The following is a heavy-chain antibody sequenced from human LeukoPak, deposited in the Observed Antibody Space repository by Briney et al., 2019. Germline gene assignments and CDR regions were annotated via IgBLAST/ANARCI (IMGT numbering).Heavy chain of an antibody. D-gene: IGHD2-2*01. CDR3: VKDLDYQFLY. V-gene: IGHV4-4*02. Sequence: PSETLSLTCAVSGGSVNSDKWWSRVRQAPGQGLEWIGQIHPRGDIDYNPSLKNRVSLSMDKSKNQLSLEMTSVTPADTAMYYCVKDLDYQFLYWGQGTLVTVSS. CDR2: IHPRGDI. CDR1: GGSVNSDKW. J-gene: IGHJ4*02.